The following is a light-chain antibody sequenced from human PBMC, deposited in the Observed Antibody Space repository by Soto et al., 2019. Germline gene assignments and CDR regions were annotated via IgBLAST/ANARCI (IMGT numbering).Light chain of an antibody. CDR3: QQRGNWPWT. CDR1: QSVSSY. V-gene: IGKV3-11*01. Sequence: EIVLTQSPATLSLSPGERATLSCRASQSVSSYLAWYQQKPGQAPRLLIYDASNRATGIPARFSGSGSGTDFTPPISSLEPEDFAVYYCQQRGNWPWTFGQGTKVEIK. J-gene: IGKJ1*01. CDR2: DAS.